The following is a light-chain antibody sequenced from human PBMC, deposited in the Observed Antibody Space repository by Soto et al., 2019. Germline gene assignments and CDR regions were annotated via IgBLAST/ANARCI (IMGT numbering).Light chain of an antibody. Sequence: DLQMTQSPSTLSASVGDRVTITCRASQSISNWLAWYQQKPGKAPNLLIYKASSLESGVPSRFSGSGSGTEFTLTISSLQPDDFATYYCQQYNSYSRTFGQGTKVEIK. CDR2: KAS. V-gene: IGKV1-5*03. J-gene: IGKJ1*01. CDR1: QSISNW. CDR3: QQYNSYSRT.